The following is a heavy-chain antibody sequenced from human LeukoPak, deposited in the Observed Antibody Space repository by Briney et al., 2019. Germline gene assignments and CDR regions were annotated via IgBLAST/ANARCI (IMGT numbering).Heavy chain of an antibody. J-gene: IGHJ4*02. CDR3: ARGEDIVVVPAAIGSY. Sequence: GASVKVSCKASGYTFTNYGITWVRQAPGQGLEWMGWISAYNGNTNYAQKLQGRVTMTTDTSTSTAYMELRSLRSDDTAVYYCARGEDIVVVPAAIGSYWGQGTLVTVSS. D-gene: IGHD2-2*02. V-gene: IGHV1-18*01. CDR2: ISAYNGNT. CDR1: GYTFTNYG.